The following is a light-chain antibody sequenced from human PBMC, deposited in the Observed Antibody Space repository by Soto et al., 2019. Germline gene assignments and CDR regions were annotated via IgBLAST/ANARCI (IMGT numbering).Light chain of an antibody. CDR2: RNN. J-gene: IGLJ2*01. CDR1: SSNIGSNY. Sequence: QSVLTQPPSASGTPGQRVTISCSGSSSNIGSNYVYWYQQLPGTAPKLLIYRNNQRPLGVSDRFSGSKSGTSASLAISGLRSEDEDDYYCAAWDDSLNVLFGGGTKLTVL. CDR3: AAWDDSLNVL. V-gene: IGLV1-47*01.